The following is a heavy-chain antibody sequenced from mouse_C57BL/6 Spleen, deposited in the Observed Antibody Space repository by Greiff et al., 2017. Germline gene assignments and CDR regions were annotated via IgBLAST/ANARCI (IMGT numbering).Heavy chain of an antibody. CDR2: INPSSGYT. CDR1: GYTFTSYW. Sequence: VQLQQSGAELAKPGASVKLSCKASGYTFTSYWMHWVKQRPGQGLEWIGYINPSSGYTKSNQKFKDKATLTADKSSSTAYMQLSSLTYEGSAGYYCAGDDDGFAYWGQGTLVTVSA. V-gene: IGHV1-7*01. J-gene: IGHJ3*01. CDR3: AGDDDGFAY. D-gene: IGHD2-4*01.